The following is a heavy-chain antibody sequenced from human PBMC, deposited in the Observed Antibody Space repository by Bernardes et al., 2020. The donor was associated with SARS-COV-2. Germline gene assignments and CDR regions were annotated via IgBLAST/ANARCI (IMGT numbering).Heavy chain of an antibody. CDR2: ITRDGSMT. V-gene: IGHV3-74*01. Sequence: GGSLRLSCAASGFTFSTYWMHWVRQAPGKGLMWVTRITRDGSMTHYADSVKGRFTVSRDNAKNTLFLQMNSLRVEDTAVYYCARGTDSSGYGSWFDPWGQGTLVTVSS. CDR3: ARGTDSSGYGSWFDP. CDR1: GFTFSTYW. J-gene: IGHJ5*02. D-gene: IGHD5-18*01.